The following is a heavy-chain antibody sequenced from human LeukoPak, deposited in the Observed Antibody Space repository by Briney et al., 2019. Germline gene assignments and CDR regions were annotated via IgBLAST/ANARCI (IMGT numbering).Heavy chain of an antibody. CDR2: IIPSGGST. Sequence: ASVKVSCKASGYTFTSYYMHWVRQAPGQGLEWMGIIIPSGGSTSYAQKFQGRVAMTRDTSTSTVYMELSSLRSEDTAVYYCARNGGLDGYIDYWGQGTLVTVSS. D-gene: IGHD5-24*01. J-gene: IGHJ4*02. V-gene: IGHV1-46*01. CDR3: ARNGGLDGYIDY. CDR1: GYTFTSYY.